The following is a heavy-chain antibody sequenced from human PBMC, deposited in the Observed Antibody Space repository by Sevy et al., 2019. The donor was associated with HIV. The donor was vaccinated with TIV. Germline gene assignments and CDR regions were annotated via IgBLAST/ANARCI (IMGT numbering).Heavy chain of an antibody. Sequence: GGSLRLSCAASGFTFSSFFMSWVRQAPGKGLGWVANIKKDGSEKYNVDLVKGRLTISRDNARNSVYLQMNSLRAEDTGVYYCARDLTAPYYYYGMDVWGQGTMVTVSS. V-gene: IGHV3-7*01. CDR1: GFTFSSFF. CDR2: IKKDGSEK. D-gene: IGHD1-20*01. CDR3: ARDLTAPYYYYGMDV. J-gene: IGHJ6*02.